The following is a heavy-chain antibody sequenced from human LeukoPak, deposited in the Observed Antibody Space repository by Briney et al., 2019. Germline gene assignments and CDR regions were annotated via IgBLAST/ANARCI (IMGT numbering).Heavy chain of an antibody. CDR3: ARDKAGYCGGGSCP. CDR2: INPDGSEP. V-gene: IGHV3-74*01. CDR1: GFTFNSYW. Sequence: GGSLRLSCAASGFTFNSYWMDWVRQAPGKGLVWVSRINPDGSEPDYADSVQGRFTISRDNAKNTVYLQMNSLRPDDTGVYYCARDKAGYCGGGSCPWGQGTLVTVSS. D-gene: IGHD2-15*01. J-gene: IGHJ5*02.